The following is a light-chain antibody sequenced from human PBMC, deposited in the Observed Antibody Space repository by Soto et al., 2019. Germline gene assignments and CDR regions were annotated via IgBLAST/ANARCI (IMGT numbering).Light chain of an antibody. Sequence: DIQMTQSPSTLSGSVGDRVTITCRASQTISSWLAWYQQKPGKAPKLLIYTASTLKSGVPSRFSGSGSGTEFTLTISSLQPDDFATYYCQHYNSYSEAFGQGTQVELK. CDR1: QTISSW. CDR2: TAS. J-gene: IGKJ1*01. CDR3: QHYNSYSEA. V-gene: IGKV1-5*03.